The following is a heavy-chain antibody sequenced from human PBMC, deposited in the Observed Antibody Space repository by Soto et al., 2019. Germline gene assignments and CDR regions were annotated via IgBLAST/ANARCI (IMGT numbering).Heavy chain of an antibody. Sequence: QITLKESGPTLVRPTQTLTLTCTVTGFSLDTWGVGVGWIRQPPGKAPEWLALIYWDDDKRYSPSLKNRLTTTKDTSNNQVVLTVTNMASVDTVTYYCARALGSWGSYYFDHWGQGTLVTVSS. J-gene: IGHJ4*02. CDR3: ARALGSWGSYYFDH. CDR2: IYWDDDK. CDR1: GFSLDTWGVG. D-gene: IGHD3-16*01. V-gene: IGHV2-5*02.